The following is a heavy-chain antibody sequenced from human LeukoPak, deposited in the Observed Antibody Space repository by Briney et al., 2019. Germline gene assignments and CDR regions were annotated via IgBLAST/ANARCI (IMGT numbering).Heavy chain of an antibody. CDR1: GFTFSSYA. J-gene: IGHJ6*02. D-gene: IGHD6-13*01. V-gene: IGHV3-30*04. Sequence: GGSLRLSCAASGFTFSSYAMHWVRQAPGKGLEWVAVISYDGSNKYYADSVKGRFTISRDNSKNTLYLQMNSLRAEDTAVYYCARGGQGPATVAAATIYGMDVWGQGTTVTVSS. CDR3: ARGGQGPATVAAATIYGMDV. CDR2: ISYDGSNK.